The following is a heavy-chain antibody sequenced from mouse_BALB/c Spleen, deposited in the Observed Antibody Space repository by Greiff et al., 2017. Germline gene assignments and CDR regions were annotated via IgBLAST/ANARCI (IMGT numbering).Heavy chain of an antibody. J-gene: IGHJ2*01. CDR2: IWAGGST. CDR3: ARDDGNYYGSSYDY. Sequence: VMLVESGPGLVAPSQSLSITCTVSGFSLTSYGVHWVRQPPGKGLEWLGVIWAGGSTNYNSALMSRLSISKDNSKSQVFLKMNSLQTDDTAMYYCARDDGNYYGSSYDYWGQGTTLTVSS. D-gene: IGHD1-1*01. CDR1: GFSLTSYG. V-gene: IGHV2-9*02.